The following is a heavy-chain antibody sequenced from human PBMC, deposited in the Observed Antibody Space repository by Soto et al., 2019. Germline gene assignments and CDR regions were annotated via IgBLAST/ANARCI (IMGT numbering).Heavy chain of an antibody. D-gene: IGHD5-12*01. CDR3: AKEADRWLQFTSSFDY. CDR1: GFTFDDYT. CDR2: ISWDGGST. V-gene: IGHV3-43*01. J-gene: IGHJ4*02. Sequence: PGGSLRLSCAASGFTFDDYTMHWVRQAPGKGLEWVSLISWDGGSTYYADSVKGRFTISRDNSKNSLYLQMNSLRTEDTALYYRAKEADRWLQFTSSFDYWGQGTLVNVSS.